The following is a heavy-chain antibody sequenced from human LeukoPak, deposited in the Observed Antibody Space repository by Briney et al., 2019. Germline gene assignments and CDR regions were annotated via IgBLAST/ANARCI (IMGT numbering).Heavy chain of an antibody. CDR1: GFTFSSYS. D-gene: IGHD3-10*01. J-gene: IGHJ4*02. Sequence: GGSLRLSCAASGFTFSSYSMNWVRQAPGKGLEWVSYISSSSSTIYYADSVKGRFTISRDNAKNSLYLQMNSLRAEDTAVYYCASSVGGYYYGSGSLHYFDYWGQGTLVTVSS. V-gene: IGHV3-48*01. CDR3: ASSVGGYYYGSGSLHYFDY. CDR2: ISSSSSTI.